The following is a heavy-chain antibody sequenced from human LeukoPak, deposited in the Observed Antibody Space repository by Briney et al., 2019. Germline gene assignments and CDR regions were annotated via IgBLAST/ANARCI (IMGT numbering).Heavy chain of an antibody. CDR2: IKTDGSST. V-gene: IGHV3-74*01. CDR1: GFTFSSYW. D-gene: IGHD6-19*01. Sequence: QSGGSLRLSGAASGFTFSSYWMHWVRQVPGKGLMWVSRIKTDGSSTSYVDSVKGRFTISRDNAKNTLYLKMNGLRAEDTAVYYCARRGAASGAFDIWGQGTMVTVSS. CDR3: ARRGAASGAFDI. J-gene: IGHJ3*02.